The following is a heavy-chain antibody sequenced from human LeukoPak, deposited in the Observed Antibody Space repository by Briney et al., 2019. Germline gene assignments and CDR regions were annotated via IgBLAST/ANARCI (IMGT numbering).Heavy chain of an antibody. CDR3: SRLGEMATDLSDY. D-gene: IGHD5-24*01. CDR2: IIPIFGTA. CDR1: GGTFSSYA. V-gene: IGHV1-69*05. Sequence: SVKVSCKASGGTFSSYAISWVRQAPGQGLEWMGRIIPIFGTANYAQKFQGRVTITTDESTSTAYMELSSLRSEDTAVYYWSRLGEMATDLSDYWGQGTLVTVSS. J-gene: IGHJ4*02.